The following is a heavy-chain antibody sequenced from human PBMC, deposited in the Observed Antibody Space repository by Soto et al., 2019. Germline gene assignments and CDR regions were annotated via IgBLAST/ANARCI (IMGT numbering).Heavy chain of an antibody. CDR3: AKDGGYGMDV. J-gene: IGHJ6*02. V-gene: IGHV3-30*18. CDR2: ISYDGSNK. CDR1: GFTFSSYG. Sequence: QVQLVESGGGVVQPGRSLRLSCAASGFTFSSYGMHWVRQAPGKGLEWVAVISYDGSNKYYADSVKGRFTISRDNSKNTLYLQMNSLRAEDTAVHYCAKDGGYGMDVWGQGTTVTVSS. D-gene: IGHD2-15*01.